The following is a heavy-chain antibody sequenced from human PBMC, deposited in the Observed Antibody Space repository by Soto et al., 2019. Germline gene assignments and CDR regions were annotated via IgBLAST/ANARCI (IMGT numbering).Heavy chain of an antibody. CDR1: GFTFSSYG. CDR3: AKGYSSENDAFDI. D-gene: IGHD6-19*01. CDR2: ISYDGSNK. J-gene: IGHJ3*02. Sequence: QVQLVESGGGVVQPGRSLRLSCAASGFTFSSYGMHWVRQAPGKGLEWVAVISYDGSNKYYADSVKGRFTISRDNSKNTLYLQMNSLRAEDTAVYYCAKGYSSENDAFDIWGQGTMVTVSS. V-gene: IGHV3-30*18.